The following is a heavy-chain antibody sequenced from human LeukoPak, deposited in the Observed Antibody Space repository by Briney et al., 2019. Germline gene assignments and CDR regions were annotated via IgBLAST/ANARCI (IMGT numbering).Heavy chain of an antibody. J-gene: IGHJ4*02. V-gene: IGHV1-46*01. CDR1: GYTFTSYY. Sequence: ASVTVSCKASGYTFTSYYMHWVRQAPGQGLAWMGIINPSGGSTSYAQKFQGRVTMTRDTSTSTVYMELSSLRAEDTAVYYCARASMDTDVPNTVTPDYWGQGTLVTVSS. D-gene: IGHD4-11*01. CDR3: ARASMDTDVPNTVTPDY. CDR2: INPSGGST.